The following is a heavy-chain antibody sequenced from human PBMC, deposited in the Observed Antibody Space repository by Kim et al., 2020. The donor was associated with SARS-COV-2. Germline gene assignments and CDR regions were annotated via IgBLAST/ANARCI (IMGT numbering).Heavy chain of an antibody. V-gene: IGHV4-34*01. D-gene: IGHD4-17*01. CDR2: INHSGST. Sequence: SETLSLTCAVYGGSFSGYYWSWIRQPPGKGLEWIGEINHSGSTNYNPSLKSRVTISVDTSKNQFSLKLSSVTAADTAGYYCARGPFISYGDYVGVYYYYYYGTDVWGQGNTVTVSS. J-gene: IGHJ6*02. CDR1: GGSFSGYY. CDR3: ARGPFISYGDYVGVYYYYYYGTDV.